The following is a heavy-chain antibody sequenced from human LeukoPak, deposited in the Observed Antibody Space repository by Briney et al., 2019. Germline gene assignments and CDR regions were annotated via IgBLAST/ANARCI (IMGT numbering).Heavy chain of an antibody. CDR1: GGSISGYY. J-gene: IGHJ4*02. CDR3: AREGFDGGYDY. Sequence: PSETLSLTCTVSGGSISGYYWSWIRQPPGKGLEWIGYIYYSGSTNYNPSLKSRVTISVDTSKNQFSLKLSSVTAADTAVYYCAREGFDGGYDYWGQGTLVTVSS. D-gene: IGHD5-12*01. V-gene: IGHV4-59*01. CDR2: IYYSGST.